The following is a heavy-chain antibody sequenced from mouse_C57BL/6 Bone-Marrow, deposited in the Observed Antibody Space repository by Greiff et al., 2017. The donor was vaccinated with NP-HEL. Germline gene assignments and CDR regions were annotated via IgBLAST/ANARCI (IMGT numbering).Heavy chain of an antibody. CDR1: GYTFTSYG. CDR3: ARASSGWRRDH. D-gene: IGHD3-2*02. Sequence: VMLVESGAELARPGASVKLSCKASGYTFTSYGISWVKQRTGQGLEWIGEIYPRSGNTYYNEKFKGKATLTADKSSSTAYMELRSLTSEDSAVYFCARASSGWRRDHWGQGTTLTVSS. V-gene: IGHV1-81*01. J-gene: IGHJ2*01. CDR2: IYPRSGNT.